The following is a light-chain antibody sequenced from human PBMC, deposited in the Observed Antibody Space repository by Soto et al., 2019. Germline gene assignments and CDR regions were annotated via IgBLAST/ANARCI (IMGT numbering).Light chain of an antibody. CDR2: GAS. V-gene: IGKV3-15*01. CDR1: QSVSSN. J-gene: IGKJ1*01. CDR3: QHSWA. Sequence: EIVMTQTPATLSVSLGERATLSCRASQSVSSNLAWYQQKPGQAPRVLNSGASTRATGIPARFSGSGSGTEFSLTISSLQSEDFAVYYCQHSWAFGQ.